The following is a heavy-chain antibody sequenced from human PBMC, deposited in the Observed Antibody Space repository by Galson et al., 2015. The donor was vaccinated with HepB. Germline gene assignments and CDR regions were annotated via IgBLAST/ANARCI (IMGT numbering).Heavy chain of an antibody. Sequence: SLRLSCAASGFTVSSNYMSWVRQAPGKGLEWVSVIYSGGSTYYADSVKGRFTISRHNSKNTLYLQMNSLRAEDTAVYYCATATYGDYVVSAFDIWGQGTMVTVSS. CDR1: GFTVSSNY. D-gene: IGHD4-17*01. CDR3: ATATYGDYVVSAFDI. V-gene: IGHV3-53*04. CDR2: IYSGGST. J-gene: IGHJ3*02.